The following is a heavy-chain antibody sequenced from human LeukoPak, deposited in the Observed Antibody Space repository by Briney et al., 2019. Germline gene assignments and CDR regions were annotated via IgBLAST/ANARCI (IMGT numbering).Heavy chain of an antibody. D-gene: IGHD3-22*01. J-gene: IGHJ4*02. Sequence: GGSLRLSCAASGFTFSSYAMYWVRQAPGKGLEWVALISYDGSNKYHADSLKGRFTISRDNSKTTLYLQMNRLRAEDTAVYYCARDKASDYYDSSGYDYWGQGTLVTVSS. CDR3: ARDKASDYYDSSGYDY. CDR2: ISYDGSNK. V-gene: IGHV3-30*04. CDR1: GFTFSSYA.